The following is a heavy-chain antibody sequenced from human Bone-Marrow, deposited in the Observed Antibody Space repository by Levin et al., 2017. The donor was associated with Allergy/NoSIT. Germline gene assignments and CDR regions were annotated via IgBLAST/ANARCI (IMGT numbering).Heavy chain of an antibody. J-gene: IGHJ6*03. V-gene: IGHV1-69*06. Sequence: SVKVSCKASGGTFSSYAISWVRQAPGQGLEWMGGIIPIFGTANYAQKFQGRVTITADKSTSTAYMELSSLRSEDTAVYYCARLIWFREKKKEDYYYMDVWGKGTTVTVSS. CDR3: ARLIWFREKKKEDYYYMDV. D-gene: IGHD3-10*01. CDR1: GGTFSSYA. CDR2: IIPIFGTA.